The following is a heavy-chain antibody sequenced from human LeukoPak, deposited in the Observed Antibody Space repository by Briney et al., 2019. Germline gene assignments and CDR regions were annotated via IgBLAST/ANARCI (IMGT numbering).Heavy chain of an antibody. Sequence: SETLSLTCTVSGGSISSYYWSWIRQPPGEGLEWSGYIYYSGSTNYDPSLKSRVTISVATSKNQFSLKLSSVTAADTAVYYCARGVHNYYDSSGYFGYWGQGTLVTVSS. D-gene: IGHD3-22*01. CDR1: GGSISSYY. CDR3: ARGVHNYYDSSGYFGY. J-gene: IGHJ4*02. CDR2: IYYSGST. V-gene: IGHV4-59*01.